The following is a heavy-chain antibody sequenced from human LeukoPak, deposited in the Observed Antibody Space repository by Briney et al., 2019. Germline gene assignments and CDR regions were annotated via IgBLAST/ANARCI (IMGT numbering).Heavy chain of an antibody. D-gene: IGHD1-26*01. CDR3: ATTVGATIVVYFDY. V-gene: IGHV1-2*02. CDR2: INPNSGGT. CDR1: GYTFTGYY. Sequence: ASVKVSCKASGYTFTGYYMHWVRQAPGQGLEWMGWINPNSGGTNYAQKFQVRVTMTRDTSISTAYMELSRLRSDDTAVYYCATTVGATIVVYFDYWGQGTLVTVSS. J-gene: IGHJ4*02.